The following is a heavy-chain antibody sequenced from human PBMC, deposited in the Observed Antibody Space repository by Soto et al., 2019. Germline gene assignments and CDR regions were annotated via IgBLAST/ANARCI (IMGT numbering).Heavy chain of an antibody. J-gene: IGHJ4*02. V-gene: IGHV4-31*03. D-gene: IGHD3-3*01. CDR3: ARAYDFWSGNVFDGLGFDY. Sequence: QVQLQESGPGLVKPSQTLSLTCTVSGGSISSGGYYWSWIRQHQGQGLEWIGYIYYSGSTYYNPSLKRRVTISVDTSKNQFSLKLSSVTAADTAVYYCARAYDFWSGNVFDGLGFDYWGQGTLVTVSS. CDR2: IYYSGST. CDR1: GGSISSGGYY.